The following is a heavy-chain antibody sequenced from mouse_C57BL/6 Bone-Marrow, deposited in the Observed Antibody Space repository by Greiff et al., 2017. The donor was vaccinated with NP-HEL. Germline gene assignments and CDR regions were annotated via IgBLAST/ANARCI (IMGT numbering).Heavy chain of an antibody. V-gene: IGHV1-50*01. D-gene: IGHD1-1*01. CDR1: GYTFTSYW. CDR3: ASITTVVATTDY. CDR2: IDPSDSYT. J-gene: IGHJ2*01. Sequence: VQLQQPGAELVKPGASVKLSCKASGYTFTSYWMQWVKQRPGQGLEWIGEIDPSDSYTNYNQKFKGKATLTVDTSSSTAYMQLGSLTSEDSAVYYCASITTVVATTDYWGQGTTLTVSS.